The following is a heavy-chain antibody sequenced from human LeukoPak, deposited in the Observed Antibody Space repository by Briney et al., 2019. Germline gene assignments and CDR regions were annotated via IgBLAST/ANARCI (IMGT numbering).Heavy chain of an antibody. J-gene: IGHJ4*02. CDR3: GRGGGELAIDY. V-gene: IGHV4-39*07. D-gene: IGHD1-26*01. Sequence: PSETLSLTCTVSGDSISGSSYYWGWIRQPPGKGLEWIGTIYYSGSTYYNPSLKSRVTISVDTSKNQFSLKLSSVTAADTAVYYWGRGGGELAIDYWGQGTLVTVSS. CDR1: GDSISGSSYY. CDR2: IYYSGST.